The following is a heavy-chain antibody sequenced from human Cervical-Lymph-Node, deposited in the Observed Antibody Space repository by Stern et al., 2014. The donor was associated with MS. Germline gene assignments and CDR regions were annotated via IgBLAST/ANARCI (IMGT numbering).Heavy chain of an antibody. CDR2: IIPISRKE. CDR1: GDTLSRYA. D-gene: IGHD6-19*01. Sequence: QVKLVQSGAEVMKPGSSVKVSCKASGDTLSRYAISWVRQAPGQGIQWMGGIIPISRKENYAQKFQGRVKLIAEEATRTAYMHMSSLRSEDAAVYYCASSYSGWDNPYHFYGMDVWGQGTTVTVSS. CDR3: ASSYSGWDNPYHFYGMDV. J-gene: IGHJ6*02. V-gene: IGHV1-69*01.